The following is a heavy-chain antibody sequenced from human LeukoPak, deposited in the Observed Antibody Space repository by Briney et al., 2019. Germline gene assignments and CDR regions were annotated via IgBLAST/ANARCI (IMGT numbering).Heavy chain of an antibody. D-gene: IGHD3-22*01. Sequence: PGGSLRLSCVASGFTFSSYGMHWVRQAPGKGLEWVAVISYDGSNKYYADSVKGRFTISRDNSKNTLYLQMNSLRAEDTAVYYCAKSDSSGYYDAFDIWGQGTMVTVSS. V-gene: IGHV3-30*18. CDR1: GFTFSSYG. CDR3: AKSDSSGYYDAFDI. J-gene: IGHJ3*02. CDR2: ISYDGSNK.